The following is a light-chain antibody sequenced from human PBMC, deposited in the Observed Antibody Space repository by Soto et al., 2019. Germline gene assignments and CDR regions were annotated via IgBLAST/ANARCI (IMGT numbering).Light chain of an antibody. Sequence: DIQMTQGPSSLSASVGDIFTITCRASQTISRYLNWYQQKPGKAPKLLIYAASSLQSGVPSRFSGSGSGTDFTLTIRSLQPEDFATYYCQQSYSTPWTFGQGTKVDIK. J-gene: IGKJ1*01. CDR3: QQSYSTPWT. CDR2: AAS. CDR1: QTISRY. V-gene: IGKV1-39*01.